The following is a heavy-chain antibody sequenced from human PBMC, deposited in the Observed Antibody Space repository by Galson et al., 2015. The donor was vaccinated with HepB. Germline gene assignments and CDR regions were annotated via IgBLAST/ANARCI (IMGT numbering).Heavy chain of an antibody. V-gene: IGHV3-21*01. CDR3: AREPRRYYYDSSDSGLLFQH. CDR1: GFTFSSYS. J-gene: IGHJ1*01. D-gene: IGHD3-22*01. Sequence: SLRLSCAASGFTFSSYSMNWVRQAPGKGLEWVSSISSSSSYIYYADSVKGRFTISRDNAKNSLYLQMNSLRAEDTAVYYCAREPRRYYYDSSDSGLLFQHWGQGTLVTVSS. CDR2: ISSSSSYI.